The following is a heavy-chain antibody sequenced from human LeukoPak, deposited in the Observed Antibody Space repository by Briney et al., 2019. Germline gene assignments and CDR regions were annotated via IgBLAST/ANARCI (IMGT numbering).Heavy chain of an antibody. CDR3: ARVRRGSSNWCLDY. D-gene: IGHD6-13*01. V-gene: IGHV4-59*01. Sequence: SETLSLTCTVSGGSISGFYWSWIRQPPGKGLEWIGYIFYSGSTNYNPSLKSRVTLSVDTSKNQFSLKLSSVTAADTAVYYCARVRRGSSNWCLDYWGQGTLVTVSS. CDR1: GGSISGFY. CDR2: IFYSGST. J-gene: IGHJ4*02.